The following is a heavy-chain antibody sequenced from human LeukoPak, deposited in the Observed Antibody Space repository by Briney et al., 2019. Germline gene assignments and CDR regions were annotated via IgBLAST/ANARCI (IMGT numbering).Heavy chain of an antibody. J-gene: IGHJ3*02. CDR3: ARARNYYDSSGFYYEGDAFDI. D-gene: IGHD3-22*01. CDR2: IYYSGST. V-gene: IGHV4-39*07. Sequence: PSETLSLACTVSGGSISSSSYYWGWIRQPQGKGLEWIGSIYYSGSTYYNPSLKSRVTISVDTSKNQFSLKLSSVTAADTAVYYCARARNYYDSSGFYYEGDAFDIWGQGTMVTVSS. CDR1: GGSISSSSYY.